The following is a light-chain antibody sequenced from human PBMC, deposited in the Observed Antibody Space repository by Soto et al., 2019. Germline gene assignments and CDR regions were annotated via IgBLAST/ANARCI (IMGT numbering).Light chain of an antibody. Sequence: QSALTQPASGSGFPRQSITLSCAGTGSDVGAYNLVSWYQQQPGKASTLTICEVNTRPSWISNRLTCAKTGDTASLTISGLQAEDEADYFCCSYAGTYAYVFGTGTKVTVL. CDR1: GSDVGAYNL. J-gene: IGLJ1*01. V-gene: IGLV2-23*02. CDR3: CSYAGTYAYV. CDR2: EVN.